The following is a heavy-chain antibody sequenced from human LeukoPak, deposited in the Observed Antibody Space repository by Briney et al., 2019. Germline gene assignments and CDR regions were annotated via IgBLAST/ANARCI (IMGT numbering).Heavy chain of an antibody. D-gene: IGHD3-10*01. Sequence: GGSLRLSCAASGFTLSSYWMSWVRQAPGKGLEWVANIKQDGSEKYYVDSVKGRFTISRDNAKNSLYLQMNSLRAEGTAVYYCAKSSGARGGDDYWGQGTLVTVSS. V-gene: IGHV3-7*01. CDR1: GFTLSSYW. J-gene: IGHJ4*02. CDR3: AKSSGARGGDDY. CDR2: IKQDGSEK.